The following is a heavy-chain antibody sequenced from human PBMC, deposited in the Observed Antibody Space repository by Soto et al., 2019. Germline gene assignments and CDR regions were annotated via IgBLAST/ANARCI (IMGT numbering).Heavy chain of an antibody. J-gene: IGHJ4*02. Sequence: GGSLRLSCAASGFTFSSYAMSWVRQAPGKGLEWVSAISGSGGSTYYADSVKGRLTISRDNSKNTLYLQMNSLRAEDTAVYYCAKGEWGRRKYFDYWGQGTLVTVSS. V-gene: IGHV3-23*01. CDR1: GFTFSSYA. D-gene: IGHD1-26*01. CDR3: AKGEWGRRKYFDY. CDR2: ISGSGGST.